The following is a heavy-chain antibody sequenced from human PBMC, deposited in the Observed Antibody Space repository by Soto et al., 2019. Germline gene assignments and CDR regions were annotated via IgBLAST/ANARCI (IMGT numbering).Heavy chain of an antibody. Sequence: GGSLRLSCAASGFTFSNYAMQWVRHAPGKGLEWVAVISYDGSDKYNADSVKDRFTISRDNSKNTLYLQMNSLRAEDTAVYYCARDTGPNGYNYYYFGMDVWGQGTTVTVSS. CDR3: ARDTGPNGYNYYYFGMDV. CDR1: GFTFSNYA. CDR2: ISYDGSDK. J-gene: IGHJ6*02. D-gene: IGHD5-18*01. V-gene: IGHV3-30-3*01.